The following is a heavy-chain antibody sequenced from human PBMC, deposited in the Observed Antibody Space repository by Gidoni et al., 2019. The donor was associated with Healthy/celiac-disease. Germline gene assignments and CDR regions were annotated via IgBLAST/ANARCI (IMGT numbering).Heavy chain of an antibody. Sequence: QVQLVQSGAEVKKPGASVTVSCKASGYTFTSYGISWVRQAPGQGLEWMGWISAYNGNTNYAQKLQGRVTMTTDTSTSTAYMELRSLRSDDTAVYYCARVGYSYGYPSSLYYYYGMDVWGQGTTVTVSS. D-gene: IGHD5-18*01. CDR2: ISAYNGNT. CDR3: ARVGYSYGYPSSLYYYYGMDV. CDR1: GYTFTSYG. V-gene: IGHV1-18*01. J-gene: IGHJ6*02.